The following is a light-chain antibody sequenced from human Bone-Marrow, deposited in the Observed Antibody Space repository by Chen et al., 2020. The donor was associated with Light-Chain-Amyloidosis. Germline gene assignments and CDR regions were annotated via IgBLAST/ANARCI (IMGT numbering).Light chain of an antibody. CDR2: RDT. Sequence: SYELTQPPSVSVSPGQTARITCSGDDLPTKYAYWYQQKPGQAPVLVIHRDTERPSGIAERFSGSSGGTTATLTLSGGQAEDEADYHCQSADSSGTYGVIFGGGTKLTVL. J-gene: IGLJ2*01. V-gene: IGLV3-25*03. CDR1: DLPTKY. CDR3: QSADSSGTYGVI.